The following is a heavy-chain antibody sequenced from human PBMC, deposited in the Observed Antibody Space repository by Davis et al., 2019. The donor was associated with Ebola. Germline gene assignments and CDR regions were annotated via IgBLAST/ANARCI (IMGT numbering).Heavy chain of an antibody. V-gene: IGHV3-23*01. CDR2: ISGSGGST. J-gene: IGHJ3*02. CDR1: GFTFSSYA. Sequence: PGGSLRLSCAASGFTFSSYAMSWVRQAPGKGLEWVSAISGSGGSTYYADSVKGRFTISRDNAKNSLYLQMNSLRAEDTAVYYCASSDYGDYGFDAFDIWGQGTMVTISS. D-gene: IGHD4-17*01. CDR3: ASSDYGDYGFDAFDI.